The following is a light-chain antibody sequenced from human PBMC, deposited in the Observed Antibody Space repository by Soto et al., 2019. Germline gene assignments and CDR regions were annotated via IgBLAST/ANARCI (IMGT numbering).Light chain of an antibody. CDR1: QSISSW. J-gene: IGKJ4*01. CDR3: QQYDNYKPLT. V-gene: IGKV1-5*01. Sequence: DIQLTQSPSTLSASIGGRVTITCRCSQSISSWLAWYQQKPGKAPKLLIFDASSLESGTPSRSSGRRSGTQFTLTINGLQPDDFATYYCQQYDNYKPLTFGGGTKVDIK. CDR2: DAS.